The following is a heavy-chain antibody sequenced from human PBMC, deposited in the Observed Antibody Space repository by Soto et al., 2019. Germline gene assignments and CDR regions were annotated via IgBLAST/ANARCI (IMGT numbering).Heavy chain of an antibody. D-gene: IGHD5-18*01. CDR3: AKDREYSYNYFDY. Sequence: TGGSLRLSCAASGFTFSSYGMHWVRQAPGKGLEWVAVISYDGSNKYYADSVKGRFTISRDNSKNTLYLQMNSLRAEDTAVYYCAKDREYSYNYFDYWGQGTLVTASS. V-gene: IGHV3-30*18. CDR1: GFTFSSYG. J-gene: IGHJ4*02. CDR2: ISYDGSNK.